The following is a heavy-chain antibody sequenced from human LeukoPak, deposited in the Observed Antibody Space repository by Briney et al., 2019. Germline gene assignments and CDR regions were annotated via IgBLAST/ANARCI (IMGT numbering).Heavy chain of an antibody. Sequence: TGGSLRLSCAASGFTFSSYWMHWVRQAPGKGPVWVSRINSDGSSTSYADSVKGRFTISRDNAKNTLYLQMNSLRAEDTAVYYCARGNYYGLVDYWGQGTLVTVSS. D-gene: IGHD3-10*01. V-gene: IGHV3-74*01. CDR3: ARGNYYGLVDY. CDR1: GFTFSSYW. J-gene: IGHJ4*02. CDR2: INSDGSST.